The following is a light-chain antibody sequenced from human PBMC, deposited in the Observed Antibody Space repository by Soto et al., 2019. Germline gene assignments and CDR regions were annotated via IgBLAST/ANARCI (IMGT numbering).Light chain of an antibody. Sequence: IVLTQSPGTLSLSPGERATLSCRASQSVSSNLAWYQQKPGQAPRLLIFGASSRATGIPDKFSGSGSGTDFTLTISRLEPDDFAVYYCQRYGGPSWTFGQGTKVDIK. CDR2: GAS. J-gene: IGKJ1*01. V-gene: IGKV3-20*01. CDR3: QRYGGPSWT. CDR1: QSVSSN.